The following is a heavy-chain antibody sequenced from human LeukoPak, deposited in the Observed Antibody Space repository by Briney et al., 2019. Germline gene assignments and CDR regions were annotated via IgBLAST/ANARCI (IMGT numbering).Heavy chain of an antibody. V-gene: IGHV3-9*01. J-gene: IGHJ4*02. CDR1: GFTFSSYA. CDR3: AKLDQFDY. Sequence: PGGSLRLSCAASGFTFSSYAMHWVRQAPGKGLEWVSGISWNSGSIGYADSVRGRFTISRDNAKNSLYLQMNSLRAEDTALYYCAKLDQFDYWGQGTLVTVSS. CDR2: ISWNSGSI.